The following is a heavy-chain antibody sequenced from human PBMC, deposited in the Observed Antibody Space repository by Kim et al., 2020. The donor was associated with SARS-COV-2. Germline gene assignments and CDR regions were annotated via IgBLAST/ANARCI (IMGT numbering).Heavy chain of an antibody. V-gene: IGHV3-30*02. CDR3: AKDKSVFMSTFGGESGGMDV. D-gene: IGHD3-16*01. J-gene: IGHJ6*02. Sequence: GRFTISSDSSKNTLYLQMNSLRPEDTAVYFCAKDKSVFMSTFGGESGGMDVWGQGTTVTVSS.